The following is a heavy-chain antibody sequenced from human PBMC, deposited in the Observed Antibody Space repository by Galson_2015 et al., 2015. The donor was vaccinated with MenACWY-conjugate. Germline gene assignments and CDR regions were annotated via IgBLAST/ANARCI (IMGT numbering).Heavy chain of an antibody. CDR2: IDPVDSNT. Sequence: QSGAEVKKPGESLKISCKGTGYSFPNYWIAWVRQMHGKGLEWMGLIDPVDSNTRYSPSFQGQVTISADKSISTAYLQWTSLRASDPAMYYCSRHPPGGRGMDVWGQGTTVTVSS. J-gene: IGHJ6*02. CDR1: GYSFPNYW. D-gene: IGHD1-26*01. V-gene: IGHV5-51*01. CDR3: SRHPPGGRGMDV.